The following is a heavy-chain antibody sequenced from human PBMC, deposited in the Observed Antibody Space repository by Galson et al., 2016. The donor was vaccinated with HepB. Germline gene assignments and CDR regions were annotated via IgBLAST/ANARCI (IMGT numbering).Heavy chain of an antibody. CDR3: ASYSMVRGVIPYYFDY. J-gene: IGHJ4*02. Sequence: SLRLSCAASGFTFSSYDMNWVRQAPGKGLEWVSYISSSGSTIYYADSVKGRFTISRDNAKNLLHRQMNNLRAEDTAVYYCASYSMVRGVIPYYFDYWGQGTLVTVSS. CDR1: GFTFSSYD. D-gene: IGHD3-10*01. V-gene: IGHV3-48*03. CDR2: ISSSGSTI.